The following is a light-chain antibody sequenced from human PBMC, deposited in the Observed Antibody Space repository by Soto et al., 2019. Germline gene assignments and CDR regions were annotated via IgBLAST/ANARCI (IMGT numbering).Light chain of an antibody. CDR3: QQRSNWPLLT. V-gene: IGKV3D-20*02. J-gene: IGKJ4*01. Sequence: NVLTHSRRTLSFSTDERATVSCSASQNVNNNYLVWYQQRPGQAPGLLIHGASNRATGIPARFSGSGSGTDFTLTISSLEPEDFAVYYCQQRSNWPLLTFGGGTKVDI. CDR1: QNVNNNY. CDR2: GAS.